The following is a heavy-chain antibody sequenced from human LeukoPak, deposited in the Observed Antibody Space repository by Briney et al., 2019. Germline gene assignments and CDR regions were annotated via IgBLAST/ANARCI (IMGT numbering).Heavy chain of an antibody. CDR3: ARLGDRRVGYSGSLSYLVY. CDR1: GGSFSGYY. V-gene: IGHV4-34*01. D-gene: IGHD6-13*01. Sequence: SETLSLTCAVYGGSFSGYYWSWIRQPPGKGLEWIGEINHSGSTNYNPSLKSRVTISVDTSKNQFSLELNSVTAADTSVYYCARLGDRRVGYSGSLSYLVYWGQGTLVTVSS. J-gene: IGHJ4*02. CDR2: INHSGST.